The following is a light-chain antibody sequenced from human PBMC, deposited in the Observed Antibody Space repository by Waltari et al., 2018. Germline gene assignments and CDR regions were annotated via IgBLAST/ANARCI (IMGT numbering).Light chain of an antibody. CDR3: QQYNNSPWT. J-gene: IGKJ1*01. CDR1: QSIGSNY. CDR2: AAS. Sequence: EIVLPQSPGTLSLSPGERATLSCRASQSIGSNYLAWYQQRPGQAPRLLIYAASSRATGIPDRFSGGASGTDFTLTISRLEPEDFAVYFCQQYNNSPWTFGQGTKVEIK. V-gene: IGKV3-20*01.